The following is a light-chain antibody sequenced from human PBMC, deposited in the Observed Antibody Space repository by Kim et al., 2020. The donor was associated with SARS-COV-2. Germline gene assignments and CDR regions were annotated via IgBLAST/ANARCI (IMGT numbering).Light chain of an antibody. Sequence: QSALTQPASVSGSPGQSITISCTGTSSDVGGYNYVSWYQQLPGTAPKLLIYSNNQRPSGVPDRFSGSKSGTSASLAISGLQSEDEADYYCAAWDDSLNGPFGGGTQLTVL. CDR3: AAWDDSLNGP. CDR1: SSDVGGYNY. CDR2: SNN. V-gene: IGLV1-44*01. J-gene: IGLJ2*01.